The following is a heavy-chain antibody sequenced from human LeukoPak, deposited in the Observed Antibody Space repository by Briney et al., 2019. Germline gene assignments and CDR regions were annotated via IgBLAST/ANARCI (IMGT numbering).Heavy chain of an antibody. CDR2: ISGGVGTS. CDR1: EFTFRSYA. D-gene: IGHD3-10*01. V-gene: IGHV3-23*01. Sequence: GGSLRLSCAASEFTFRSYAMSWVRQAPGKGLEWVSAISGGVGTSYTSYYADSVKGRFTISRDNSKNTLYLQLNSLRAEDTALYYCARQGSGIFYNVVDVWGRGTTVTVSS. CDR3: ARQGSGIFYNVVDV. J-gene: IGHJ6*02.